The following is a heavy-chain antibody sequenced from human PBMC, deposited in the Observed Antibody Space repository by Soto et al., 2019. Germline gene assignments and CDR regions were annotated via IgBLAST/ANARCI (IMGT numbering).Heavy chain of an antibody. CDR1: GFTVSSNY. D-gene: IGHD3-3*01. V-gene: IGHV3-53*01. CDR2: IYSGGST. Sequence: PGGSLRLSCAASGFTVSSNYMSWVRQAPGKGLGWVSVIYSGGSTYYADSVKGRFTISRDNSKNTLYLQMNSLRAEDTAVYYCARGGFTIFGVVIIESYYYGMDVWGQGTTVTVSS. CDR3: ARGGFTIFGVVIIESYYYGMDV. J-gene: IGHJ6*02.